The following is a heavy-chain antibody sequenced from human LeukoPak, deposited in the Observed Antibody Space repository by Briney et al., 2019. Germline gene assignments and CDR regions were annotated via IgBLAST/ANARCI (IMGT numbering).Heavy chain of an antibody. CDR3: ASSQREWLNWFDP. V-gene: IGHV4-59*01. Sequence: SETLSLTCTVSGGSISGYYWSWIRQPPGKGLEWIGYIYYSGSTNYNPSLKIRVTISVDTSKNQFSLKLSTVTAADTAVYYCASSQREWLNWFDPWGQGTLVTVSS. CDR1: GGSISGYY. D-gene: IGHD6-19*01. CDR2: IYYSGST. J-gene: IGHJ5*02.